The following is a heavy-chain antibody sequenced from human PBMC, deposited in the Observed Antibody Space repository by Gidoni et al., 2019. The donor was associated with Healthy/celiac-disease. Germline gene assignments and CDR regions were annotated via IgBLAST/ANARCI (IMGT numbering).Heavy chain of an antibody. J-gene: IGHJ5*02. Sequence: QVQLQQWGAGLLKPSETLSLTCAVYGGSFSGYYWSWIRQPPGKGLEWIGEINHSGSTNYNPSLKSRVTISVDTSKNQFSLKLSSVTAADTAVYYCARGPRSGIVVVVAATNRSWFDPWGQGTLVTVSS. D-gene: IGHD2-15*01. CDR1: GGSFSGYY. CDR2: INHSGST. CDR3: ARGPRSGIVVVVAATNRSWFDP. V-gene: IGHV4-34*01.